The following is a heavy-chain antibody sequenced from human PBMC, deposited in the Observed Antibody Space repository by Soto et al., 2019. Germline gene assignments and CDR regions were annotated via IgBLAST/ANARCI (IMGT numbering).Heavy chain of an antibody. CDR1: GYTFTSYA. V-gene: IGHV1-3*01. CDR3: ARPYYNYSDY. J-gene: IGHJ4*02. CDR2: INSGNGNT. D-gene: IGHD3-10*01. Sequence: QVQLVQSGAEVKKPGASVKVSCKASGYTFTSYAMHWVRQAPGQRLEWMGWINSGNGNTKYSQKFQGRVTITRDTSASTAYIELSSLVSEDTAVYHCARPYYNYSDYCGQGPLVTVSS.